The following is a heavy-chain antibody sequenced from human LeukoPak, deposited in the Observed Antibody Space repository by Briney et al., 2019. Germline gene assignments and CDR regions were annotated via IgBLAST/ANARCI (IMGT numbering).Heavy chain of an antibody. J-gene: IGHJ6*02. D-gene: IGHD6-13*01. CDR2: IKQDGSEK. CDR3: ARDGEVDPGTRFYHYYGMDV. CDR1: GFTFSSYW. V-gene: IGHV3-7*03. Sequence: GGSLRLSCAASGFTFSSYWMSWVRQAPGKGLEWVANIKQDGSEKYYVDSVKGRFTISRDNAKNSLYLQMNSLRAEDTAVYYCARDGEVDPGTRFYHYYGMDVWGQGTTVTVSS.